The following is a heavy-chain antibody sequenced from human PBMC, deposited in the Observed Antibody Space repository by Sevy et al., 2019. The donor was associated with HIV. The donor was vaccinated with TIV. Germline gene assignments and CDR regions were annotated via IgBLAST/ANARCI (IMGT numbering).Heavy chain of an antibody. V-gene: IGHV1-8*01. J-gene: IGHJ4*02. CDR3: AKLASGGGDCYYFDL. D-gene: IGHD2-21*02. Sequence: ASVKVSCKASGYTFTDYDITWVRQVTGQGLELVGWMKPNSGHTAYTENFQGRVSTTRDTSISTAYMELSSLRSEDTAVYYWAKLASGGGDCYYFDLWGQGTLVTVSS. CDR2: MKPNSGHT. CDR1: GYTFTDYD.